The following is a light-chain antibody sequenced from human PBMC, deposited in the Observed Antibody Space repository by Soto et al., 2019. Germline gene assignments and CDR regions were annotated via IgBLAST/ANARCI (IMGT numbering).Light chain of an antibody. CDR1: SSDVGSYNL. V-gene: IGLV2-23*02. J-gene: IGLJ2*01. CDR2: EVS. Sequence: QSALTQPASVSGSPGQSITISCTGTSSDVGSYNLVSWYQQHPGKAPKLMIYEVSKRPSGVSNRFSGSKSGNTASLTISGLQAEDEADYYCCSYAASSWVVFGGGTQLTVL. CDR3: CSYAASSWVV.